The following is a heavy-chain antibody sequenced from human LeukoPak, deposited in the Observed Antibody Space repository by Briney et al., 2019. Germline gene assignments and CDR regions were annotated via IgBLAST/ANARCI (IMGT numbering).Heavy chain of an antibody. CDR3: ARVRGVRGVIMRFDY. CDR1: GGSFSGYY. J-gene: IGHJ4*02. D-gene: IGHD3-10*01. CDR2: INHSGST. Sequence: SETLSLTCAVYGGSFSGYYWSWIRQPPGKGLEWIGEINHSGSTNYNPSLKSRVTISVDTSKNQFSLKLSSVTAADTAVYYCARVRGVRGVIMRFDYWGQGTLVTVSS. V-gene: IGHV4-34*01.